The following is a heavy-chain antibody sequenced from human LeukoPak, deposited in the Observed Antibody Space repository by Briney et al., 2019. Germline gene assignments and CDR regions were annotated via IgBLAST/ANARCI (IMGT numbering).Heavy chain of an antibody. CDR1: GFTFSSYS. CDR2: ISSSSSYI. J-gene: IGHJ3*02. V-gene: IGHV3-21*01. Sequence: PGGSLRLSCAAPGFTFSSYSTNWVRQAPGKGLEWVSSISSSSSYIYYADSVKGRFTISRDNAKNSLYLQMNSLRAEDTAVYYCARDRSGSFDAFDIWGQGTMVTVSS. CDR3: ARDRSGSFDAFDI.